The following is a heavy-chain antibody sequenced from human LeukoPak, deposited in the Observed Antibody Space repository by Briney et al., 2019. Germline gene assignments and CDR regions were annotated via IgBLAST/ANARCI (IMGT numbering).Heavy chain of an antibody. J-gene: IGHJ4*02. CDR2: INHSGST. CDR3: ARGPGYCSSTSCPYFDY. V-gene: IGHV4-34*01. CDR1: GGSFSGYY. Sequence: PSETLSLTCAVHGGSFSGYYWSWIRQPPGKGLEWIGEINHSGSTNYNPSLKSRVTISVDTSKNQFSLKLSSVTAADTAVYYCARGPGYCSSTSCPYFDYWGQGTLVTVSS. D-gene: IGHD2-2*01.